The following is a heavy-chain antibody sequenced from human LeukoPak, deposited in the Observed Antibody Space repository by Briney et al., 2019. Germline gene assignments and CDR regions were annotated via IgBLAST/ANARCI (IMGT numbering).Heavy chain of an antibody. CDR1: GFTFSSYG. Sequence: GGSLRLSCAASGFTFSSYGMHWVRQAPGKGLEYVSAISSNGGSTYYANSVKGRFTISRDNSKNTLYLQMGSLRAEDMAVYYCARGGYSGSYYGGLGYWGQGTLVTVSS. V-gene: IGHV3-64*01. CDR2: ISSNGGST. J-gene: IGHJ4*02. CDR3: ARGGYSGSYYGGLGY. D-gene: IGHD1-26*01.